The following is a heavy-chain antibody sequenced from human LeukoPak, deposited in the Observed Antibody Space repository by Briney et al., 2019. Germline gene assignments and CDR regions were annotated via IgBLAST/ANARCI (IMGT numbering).Heavy chain of an antibody. V-gene: IGHV3-23*01. CDR3: SKFYYDRKGYCLGRYMDV. Sequence: GGSLRLSCAASGFTFSSYAMSWVRQAPGKGLEWVSAISGSGGSTYYADSVKGRFTISRDNSKNTLYLQMNSLRAEDTAVYYCSKFYYDRKGYCLGRYMDVWGKGTPVTVSS. D-gene: IGHD3-22*01. CDR1: GFTFSSYA. J-gene: IGHJ6*03. CDR2: ISGSGGST.